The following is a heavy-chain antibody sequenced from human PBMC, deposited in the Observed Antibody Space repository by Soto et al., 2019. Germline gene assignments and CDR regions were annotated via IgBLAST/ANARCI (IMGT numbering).Heavy chain of an antibody. V-gene: IGHV4-30-2*01. CDR1: GGSVSSGGYS. Sequence: QLQLQESGSGLVKPSQTLSLTCAVSGGSVSSGGYSWSWIRQPPGKGLEWIGHIYHSGNTYYNPSLKSRVTISVDRSNNQFSLKLTSVTAADTAVYYCARGDGPYPTFCFDYWGQGTLVTVSS. CDR3: ARGDGPYPTFCFDY. CDR2: IYHSGNT. D-gene: IGHD3-16*01. J-gene: IGHJ4*02.